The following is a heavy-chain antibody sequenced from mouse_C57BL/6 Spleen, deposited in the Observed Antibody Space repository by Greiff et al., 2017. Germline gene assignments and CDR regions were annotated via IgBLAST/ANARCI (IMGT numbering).Heavy chain of an antibody. CDR3: ARGGGYDDAWFAY. V-gene: IGHV1-80*01. CDR1: GYAFSSYW. J-gene: IGHJ3*01. Sequence: VQLQQSGAGLVKPGASVKISCKASGYAFSSYWMNWVKQRPGKGLEWIGQIYPGDGDTNYNGKFKGKATLTADKSSSTAYMQLSSLTSEDSAVYFCARGGGYDDAWFAYWGQGTLVTVSA. CDR2: IYPGDGDT. D-gene: IGHD2-2*01.